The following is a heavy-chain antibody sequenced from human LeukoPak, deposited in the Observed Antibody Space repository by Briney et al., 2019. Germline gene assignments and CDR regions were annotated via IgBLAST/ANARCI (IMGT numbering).Heavy chain of an antibody. CDR3: ARGHSSTSCYDY. Sequence: NPSETLSLTCAVYGGSFSGYYWSWIRQPPGKGLEWIGEINHGGSTNYNPSLKSRVTISVDTSKNQFSLKLSSVTAADTAVYYCARGHSSTSCYDYWGQGTLVTVSS. V-gene: IGHV4-34*01. CDR2: INHGGST. CDR1: GGSFSGYY. D-gene: IGHD2-2*01. J-gene: IGHJ4*02.